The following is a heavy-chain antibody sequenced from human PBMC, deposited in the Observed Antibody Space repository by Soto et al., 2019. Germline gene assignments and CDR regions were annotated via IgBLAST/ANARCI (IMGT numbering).Heavy chain of an antibody. V-gene: IGHV1-18*01. CDR3: ARAGEYYDSSGYYYY. CDR1: GYTFTSYG. D-gene: IGHD3-22*01. CDR2: ISAYNGNT. Sequence: ASVKVSCKASGYTFTSYGISWVRQAPGQGLEWMGWISAYNGNTNYAQKLQGRVTMTTDTSTSTAYMELRSLRSDDTAVYYCARAGEYYDSSGYYYYWGQGTLVTVSS. J-gene: IGHJ4*02.